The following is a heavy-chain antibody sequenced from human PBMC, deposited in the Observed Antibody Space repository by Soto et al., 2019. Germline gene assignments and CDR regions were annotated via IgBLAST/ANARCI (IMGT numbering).Heavy chain of an antibody. CDR2: IYTSGST. CDR1: GGSISIYY. D-gene: IGHD6-6*01. V-gene: IGHV4-4*07. J-gene: IGHJ5*02. Sequence: PSETLSLTCTVSGGSISIYYWSWIRHPAGKGLEWIGRIYTSGSTNYNPSLKSRVTMSVDTSKNQFSLKLSSVTAADTAVYYCARDSSIARNWFDPWGQGTLVTVSS. CDR3: ARDSSIARNWFDP.